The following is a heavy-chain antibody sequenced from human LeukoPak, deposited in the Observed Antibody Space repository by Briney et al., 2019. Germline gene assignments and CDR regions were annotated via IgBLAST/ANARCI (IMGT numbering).Heavy chain of an antibody. CDR2: IYYSGNT. CDR1: GGSISSSSYY. J-gene: IGHJ2*01. CDR3: ARTPGDSSGYYLHWYFDL. V-gene: IGHV4-39*01. Sequence: KPSETLSLTCTVSGGSISSSSYYWGWIRQPPGKGLEWIGTIYYSGNTYYNPSLKSRVTISVDTSKKQFSLKLSSVTAADTAVYYCARTPGDSSGYYLHWYFDLWGRGTLVTVPS. D-gene: IGHD3-22*01.